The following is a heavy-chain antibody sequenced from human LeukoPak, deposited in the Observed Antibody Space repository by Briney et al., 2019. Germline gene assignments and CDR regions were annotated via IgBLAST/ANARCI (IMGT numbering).Heavy chain of an antibody. D-gene: IGHD5-24*01. J-gene: IGHJ4*02. Sequence: ASVKVSCKASGYTFTSYYMHWVRQAPGQGLEWMGIINPSGGSTSYAQKFQGRVSMTRDTSTSTVYMELSSLRSEDTAVYYCARNVEMATLSYWGQGTLVTLSS. V-gene: IGHV1-46*01. CDR1: GYTFTSYY. CDR3: ARNVEMATLSY. CDR2: INPSGGST.